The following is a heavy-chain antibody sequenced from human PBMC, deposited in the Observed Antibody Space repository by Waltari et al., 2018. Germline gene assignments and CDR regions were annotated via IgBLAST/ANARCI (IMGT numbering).Heavy chain of an antibody. Sequence: EVQLVESGGGLVKPGGSLRLSCAASGFTFSSYSMNWVRQAPGQGLEWVSSISSSSSYIYYADSVKGRFTISRDNAKNSLYLQMNSLRAEDTAVYYCARVTNYYDSSGYYPDAFDIWGQGTMVTVSS. J-gene: IGHJ3*02. CDR3: ARVTNYYDSSGYYPDAFDI. CDR1: GFTFSSYS. CDR2: ISSSSSYI. V-gene: IGHV3-21*01. D-gene: IGHD3-22*01.